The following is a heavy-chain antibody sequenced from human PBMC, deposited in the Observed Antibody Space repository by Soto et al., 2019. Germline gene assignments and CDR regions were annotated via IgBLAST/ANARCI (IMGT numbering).Heavy chain of an antibody. D-gene: IGHD3-9*01. Sequence: SSETLSLTCTVSGGSISSYYWSWIRQPPGKGLEWIGYIYYSGSTNYNPSLKSRVTISVDTSKNQFSLKLSSVTAADTAVYYCARFGPLGYFDRLDYWGQGTLVTVSS. CDR3: ARFGPLGYFDRLDY. V-gene: IGHV4-59*01. CDR2: IYYSGST. CDR1: GGSISSYY. J-gene: IGHJ4*02.